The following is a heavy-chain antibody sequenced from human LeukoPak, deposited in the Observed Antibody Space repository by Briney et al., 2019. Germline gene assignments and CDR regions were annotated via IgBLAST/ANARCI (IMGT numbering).Heavy chain of an antibody. CDR1: GFTFNSYG. CDR3: AKDIVVVPAAIEDY. V-gene: IGHV3-30*02. CDR2: IRYDGSNK. Sequence: PGGSLRLSCAASGFTFNSYGMHWVRQAPGKGLEWVAFIRYDGSNKYYADSVKGRFTISRDNSKNTLYLQMNSLRAEDTAVYYCAKDIVVVPAAIEDYWGQGTLVTVSS. D-gene: IGHD2-2*01. J-gene: IGHJ4*02.